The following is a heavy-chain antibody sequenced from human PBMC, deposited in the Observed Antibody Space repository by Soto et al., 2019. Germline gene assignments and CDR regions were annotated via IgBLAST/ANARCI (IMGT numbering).Heavy chain of an antibody. Sequence: QVRLVQSGAEVKKPGASVKVSCKASGYTFITYDINWVRQAPGQGLEWMGWMNPNNGNAGYAQKFQGRVTMTTTTSISTDYMALTSLKSNDTAVYFCATRKERSAPHYFHSWGQGTLVTLSS. CDR2: MNPNNGNA. J-gene: IGHJ4*02. D-gene: IGHD1-1*01. V-gene: IGHV1-8*01. CDR3: ATRKERSAPHYFHS. CDR1: GYTFITYD.